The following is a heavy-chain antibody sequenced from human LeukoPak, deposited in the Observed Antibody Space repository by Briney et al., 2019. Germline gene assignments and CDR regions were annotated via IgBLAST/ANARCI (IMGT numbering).Heavy chain of an antibody. J-gene: IGHJ4*02. Sequence: GESLKISCKGSGYSFTSYWIGWARQMPGKGLEWMGIIYPGDSDTRYSPSFQGQVTISADKPISTAYLQWSSLKASDTAMYYCARLDYYDSSGYYVALDYWGQGTLVTVSS. CDR2: IYPGDSDT. CDR1: GYSFTSYW. CDR3: ARLDYYDSSGYYVALDY. D-gene: IGHD3-22*01. V-gene: IGHV5-51*01.